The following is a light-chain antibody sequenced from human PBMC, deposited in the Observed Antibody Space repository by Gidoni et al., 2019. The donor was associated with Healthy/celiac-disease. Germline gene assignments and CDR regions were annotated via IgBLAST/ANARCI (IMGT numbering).Light chain of an antibody. CDR3: MQALQTLRT. CDR2: LGS. Sequence: EMGMTQCPLSRPGTPGEPASIPCRSRQSLLHSNGYNYLDWYLLKPVQSPQLLIYLGSNRASGVPDRFSGSGSGTDFTLKISRVEAEDVGVYYCMQALQTLRTFGQGTKVEIK. V-gene: IGKV2-28*01. J-gene: IGKJ1*01. CDR1: QSLLHSNGYNY.